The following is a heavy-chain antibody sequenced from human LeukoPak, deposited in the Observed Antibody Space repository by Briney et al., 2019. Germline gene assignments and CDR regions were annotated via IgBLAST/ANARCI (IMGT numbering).Heavy chain of an antibody. CDR2: IWYDRSNK. J-gene: IGHJ4*02. D-gene: IGHD3-22*01. Sequence: GGSLRLSCAASGFTFSSYGMHWVRQAPGKGLEWVAVIWYDRSNKYYADSVKGRFTISRDNSKNTLYLQMNSLRAEDTAVYYCARDLDSYYDSSGYFDYWGQGTLVTVSS. CDR3: ARDLDSYYDSSGYFDY. CDR1: GFTFSSYG. V-gene: IGHV3-33*01.